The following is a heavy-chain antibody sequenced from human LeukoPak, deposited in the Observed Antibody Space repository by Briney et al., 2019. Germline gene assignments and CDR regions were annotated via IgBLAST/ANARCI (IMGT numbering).Heavy chain of an antibody. CDR1: GGSVSSYS. J-gene: IGHJ2*01. CDR2: FYYSGST. CDR3: ARATRITIFGVAYNHWYFDL. D-gene: IGHD3-3*01. Sequence: SETLSLTCTVSGGSVSSYSWSWIRQPPGKGLEWIGYFYYSGSTNYNPSLKSRVTISVDTSKNQFSLKLSSVTAADTAVYYCARATRITIFGVAYNHWYFDLWGRGTLVTVSS. V-gene: IGHV4-59*02.